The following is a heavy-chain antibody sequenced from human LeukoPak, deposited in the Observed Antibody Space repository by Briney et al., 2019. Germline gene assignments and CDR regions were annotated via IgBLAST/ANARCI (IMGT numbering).Heavy chain of an antibody. V-gene: IGHV4-38-2*02. CDR3: ARSGYYDSSGYFDY. D-gene: IGHD3-22*01. J-gene: IGHJ4*02. CDR2: MYHSGST. CDR1: GGSIDPYD. Sequence: SETLSLTCSVSGGSIDPYDWGWIRQPPGKGLEWIGSMYHSGSTNYNPSLKSRVTISVDTSKNQFFLKLSSVTAADTAVYYCARSGYYDSSGYFDYWGQGTLVTVSS.